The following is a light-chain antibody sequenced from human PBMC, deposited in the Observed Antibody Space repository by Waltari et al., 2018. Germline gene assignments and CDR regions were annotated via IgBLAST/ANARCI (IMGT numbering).Light chain of an antibody. CDR1: QGISSY. V-gene: IGKV1-13*02. Sequence: IQMSQSPSSLSASVGDRVTITCRASQGISSYLNWCQQKPGKAPKLLIYYANSLASGVPSRFSGSGSGTEFTLTISSLQPEDFATYYCQQGNSYPLTFGGGTKVEIK. CDR2: YAN. CDR3: QQGNSYPLT. J-gene: IGKJ4*01.